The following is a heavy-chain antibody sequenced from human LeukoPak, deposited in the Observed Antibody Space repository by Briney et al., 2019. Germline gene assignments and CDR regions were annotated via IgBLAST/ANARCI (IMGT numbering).Heavy chain of an antibody. V-gene: IGHV3-30*04. CDR2: ISYDGSNK. J-gene: IGHJ4*02. D-gene: IGHD6-6*01. Sequence: GGSLRLSCAASGFTFSSYAMHWVRQAPGKGLEWVAVISYDGSNKYYADSVKGRFTISRDNSKNTLYLQMNSLRAEDTAVYYCARVRYSSSSHYFVYWGQGTLVTVSS. CDR1: GFTFSSYA. CDR3: ARVRYSSSSHYFVY.